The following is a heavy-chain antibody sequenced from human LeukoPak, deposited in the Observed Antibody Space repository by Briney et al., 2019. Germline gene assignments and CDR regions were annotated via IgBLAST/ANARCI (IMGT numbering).Heavy chain of an antibody. D-gene: IGHD3-10*01. V-gene: IGHV3-15*01. CDR1: GFTFSRAW. J-gene: IGHJ4*02. Sequence: GGSLRLSCAASGFTFSRAWLSWVRQAPGKGLEWVGRIKSKTDGGSTDYAAPVKGRSTISRDDSKNTLYLQMNSLKTENTAVYYCTAWFGELRDWAQGTLVSVSS. CDR2: IKSKTDGGST. CDR3: TAWFGELRD.